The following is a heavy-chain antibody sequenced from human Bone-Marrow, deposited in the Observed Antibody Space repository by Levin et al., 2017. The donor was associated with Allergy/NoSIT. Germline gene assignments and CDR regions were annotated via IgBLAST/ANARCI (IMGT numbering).Heavy chain of an antibody. CDR2: INRDGSST. D-gene: IGHD4-17*01. Sequence: GGSLRLSCSASGFNFSSYWMHWVRQAPGKGLVWVSRINRDGSSTSYADSVKGRFTISRDNAKNTLYLQMNSLRAEDTSVYYCARDRVTTNWYFDLWSHGTLVTVSS. V-gene: IGHV3-74*01. CDR3: ARDRVTTNWYFDL. CDR1: GFNFSSYW. J-gene: IGHJ2*01.